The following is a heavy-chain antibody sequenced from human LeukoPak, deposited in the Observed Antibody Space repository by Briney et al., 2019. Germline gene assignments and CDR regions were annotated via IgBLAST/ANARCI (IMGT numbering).Heavy chain of an antibody. Sequence: SVKVSCKASGGTFSSYAISWVRQAPGQGLEWMGGIIPIFGTANYAQKFQGRVTITTDESTSTAYMELSSLRSEDTAVYYCARHYYDSSGAAFDIWGQGTMVTVSS. CDR2: IIPIFGTA. D-gene: IGHD3-22*01. CDR1: GGTFSSYA. CDR3: ARHYYDSSGAAFDI. V-gene: IGHV1-69*05. J-gene: IGHJ3*02.